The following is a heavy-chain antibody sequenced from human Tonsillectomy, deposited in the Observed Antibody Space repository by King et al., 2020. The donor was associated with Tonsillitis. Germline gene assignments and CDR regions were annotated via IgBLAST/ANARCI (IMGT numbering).Heavy chain of an antibody. D-gene: IGHD3-22*01. V-gene: IGHV1-69*09. CDR1: GGTFSSYA. J-gene: IGHJ2*01. Sequence: GQLVQSGAEVKKPGSSVKVSCKASGGTFSSYAISWVRRAPGQGLEWMGRIIPILGIANYAQKFQGRVTITADKSTSTAYMELRSLRSEDTAVYYCAGENYYDSSGYYYRYFDLWGRGTLVTVSS. CDR3: AGENYYDSSGYYYRYFDL. CDR2: IIPILGIA.